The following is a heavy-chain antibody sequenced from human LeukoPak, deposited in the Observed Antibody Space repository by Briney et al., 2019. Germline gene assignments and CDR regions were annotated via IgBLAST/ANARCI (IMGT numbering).Heavy chain of an antibody. V-gene: IGHV3-23*01. CDR1: GFTFSSYA. J-gene: IGHJ4*02. CDR3: AKNFLSYYYGSGSYYPHDY. D-gene: IGHD3-10*01. Sequence: QAGGSLRLSCAASGFTFSSYAMSWVRQAPGKGLEWVSAISGSGGSTYYADSVKGRFTISRDKSKNTLYPQMNSLRAEDTAVYYCAKNFLSYYYGSGSYYPHDYWGQGTLVTVSS. CDR2: ISGSGGST.